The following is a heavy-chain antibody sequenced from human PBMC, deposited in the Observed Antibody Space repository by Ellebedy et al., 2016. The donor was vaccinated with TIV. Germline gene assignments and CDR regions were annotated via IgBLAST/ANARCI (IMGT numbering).Heavy chain of an antibody. J-gene: IGHJ2*01. V-gene: IGHV1-69*04. Sequence: AASVKVSCKASGGTFSSYAISWVRQAPGQGLEWMVRIIPILGIANYAQNFQGRVTITADKSTSTAYMELSSLRSEDTAVYYCDTGYSYDYWYFDLWGRGTLVTVSS. CDR3: DTGYSYDYWYFDL. CDR1: GGTFSSYA. D-gene: IGHD5-18*01. CDR2: IIPILGIA.